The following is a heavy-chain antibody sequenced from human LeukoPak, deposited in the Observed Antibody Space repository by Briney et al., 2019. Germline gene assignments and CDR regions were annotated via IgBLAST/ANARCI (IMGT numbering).Heavy chain of an antibody. CDR1: DGSISTYY. V-gene: IGHV4-4*07. CDR2: IYTTGST. CDR3: ARSVYTTSSHPYFYDY. J-gene: IGHJ4*02. Sequence: PSETLSLTCTVSDGSISTYYWSWIRQPAGKGLEWIGRIYTTGSTNYNPSLKSRVTMSVDTSKNQFSLKLTSVTAADTAVYYCARSVYTTSSHPYFYDYWGQGTQVTVSS. D-gene: IGHD6-6*01.